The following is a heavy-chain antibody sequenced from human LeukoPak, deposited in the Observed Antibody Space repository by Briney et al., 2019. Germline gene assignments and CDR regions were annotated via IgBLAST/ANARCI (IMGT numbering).Heavy chain of an antibody. J-gene: IGHJ4*02. CDR1: GLPIGDFA. V-gene: IGHV3-30*18. CDR2: ISYDGSNK. Sequence: GGSLRLSCVASGLPIGDFAMHWVRQAPGKGLEWVAVISYDGSNKYYADSVKGRFTISRDNSKNTLYLQMNSLRAEDTAVYYCAKVPWFGGGLDYWGQGTLVTVSS. D-gene: IGHD3-10*01. CDR3: AKVPWFGGGLDY.